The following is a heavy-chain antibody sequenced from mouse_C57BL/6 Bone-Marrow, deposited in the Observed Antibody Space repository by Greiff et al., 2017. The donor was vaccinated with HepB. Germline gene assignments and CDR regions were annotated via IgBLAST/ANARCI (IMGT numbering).Heavy chain of an antibody. CDR3: AKNGYYAYHVGFAY. CDR2: IWRGGST. D-gene: IGHD1-1*02. Sequence: VQLQQSGPGLVQPSQSLSITCTVSGFSLTSYGVHWVRQSPGKGLEWLGVIWRGGSTDYNAPFMSRLSITKDNSKSQVFFKMNSLQADDTAIYYCAKNGYYAYHVGFAYWGQGTLVTVSA. V-gene: IGHV2-5*01. J-gene: IGHJ3*01. CDR1: GFSLTSYG.